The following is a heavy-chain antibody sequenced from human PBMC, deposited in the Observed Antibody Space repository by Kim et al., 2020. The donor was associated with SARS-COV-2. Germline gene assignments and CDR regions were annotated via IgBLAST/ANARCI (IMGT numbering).Heavy chain of an antibody. V-gene: IGHV3-33*06. Sequence: GGSLRLSCAASGFTFSSYAMHWVRQAPGKGLEWVAVIWYDGSNKYYADSVKGRFTISRDNSKNTLYLQMNSLRAEDTAVYYCAKVRAAGTRLFDAFDIWGQGTMVTVSS. CDR2: IWYDGSNK. CDR3: AKVRAAGTRLFDAFDI. J-gene: IGHJ3*02. CDR1: GFTFSSYA. D-gene: IGHD6-13*01.